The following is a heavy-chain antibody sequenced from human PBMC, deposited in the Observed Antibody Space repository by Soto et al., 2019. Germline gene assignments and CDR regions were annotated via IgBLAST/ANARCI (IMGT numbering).Heavy chain of an antibody. D-gene: IGHD3-22*01. J-gene: IGHJ4*02. V-gene: IGHV4-34*01. CDR2: INHSGST. CDR1: GGSFSGYY. CDR3: AKLTYYYDSSGYKRSLYFDY. Sequence: PSETLSLTCAVYGGSFSGYYWSWIRQPPGKGLEWIGEINHSGSTNYNPSLKSRVTISVDTSKNQFSLKLSSVTAADTAVYYCAKLTYYYDSSGYKRSLYFDYWGQGTLVTVSS.